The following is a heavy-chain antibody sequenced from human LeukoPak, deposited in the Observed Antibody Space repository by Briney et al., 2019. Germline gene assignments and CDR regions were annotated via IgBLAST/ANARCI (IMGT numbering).Heavy chain of an antibody. V-gene: IGHV3-48*03. J-gene: IGHJ4*02. D-gene: IGHD2/OR15-2a*01. Sequence: GGSLRLSCAGSGFTFSTYEMNWLRQAPGKGLEWVSYIGSRPTTTYYAESVRGRFTISRDNSKNSVFLQMTSLRADDAAVYYCASDIVLKDYWGQGTLVTVSS. CDR3: ASDIVLKDY. CDR1: GFTFSTYE. CDR2: IGSRPTTT.